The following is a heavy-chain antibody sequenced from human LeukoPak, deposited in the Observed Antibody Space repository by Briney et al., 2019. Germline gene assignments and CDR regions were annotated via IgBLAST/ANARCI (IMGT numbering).Heavy chain of an antibody. CDR2: VNPNSGNT. CDR3: ARSYYDSSGSLFFDY. D-gene: IGHD3-22*01. V-gene: IGHV1-8*01. J-gene: IGHJ4*02. Sequence: ASVKVSRKASGYTFTSYDINWVRQATGQGLEWMGWVNPNSGNTGYAQKFQGRVTMTRNTSISTAYMELSSLRSEDTAVYYCARSYYDSSGSLFFDYWGQGTLVTVSS. CDR1: GYTFTSYD.